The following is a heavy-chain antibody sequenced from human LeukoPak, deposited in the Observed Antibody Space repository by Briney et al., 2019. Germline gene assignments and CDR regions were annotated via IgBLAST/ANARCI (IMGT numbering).Heavy chain of an antibody. Sequence: SETLSLTCAVYGGSFSGYYCSWIRQPPGKGLEWIGEINHSGSTNYNPSLKSRVTISVDTSKNQFSLKLSSVTAADTAVYYCARGSIAARPAYFDYWGQGTLVTVSS. CDR1: GGSFSGYY. CDR3: ARGSIAARPAYFDY. J-gene: IGHJ4*02. V-gene: IGHV4-34*01. D-gene: IGHD6-6*01. CDR2: INHSGST.